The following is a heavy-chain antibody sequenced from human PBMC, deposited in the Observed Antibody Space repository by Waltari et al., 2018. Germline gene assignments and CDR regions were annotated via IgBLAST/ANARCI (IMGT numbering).Heavy chain of an antibody. D-gene: IGHD2-15*01. CDR1: GYSLTESA. CDR2: FDPEYGEA. J-gene: IGHJ5*02. Sequence: QVQLVQSGAEVKKPGASVKVSCRVSGYSLTESALHWVRQAPGKGLEWLGGFDPEYGEAVYAQEFQGRVTMTEDTSKDTAYMELSSLTYEDTAVYYCIRDRVGYCSGGTCYSRWFDPWGQGTLVTVSS. V-gene: IGHV1-24*01. CDR3: IRDRVGYCSGGTCYSRWFDP.